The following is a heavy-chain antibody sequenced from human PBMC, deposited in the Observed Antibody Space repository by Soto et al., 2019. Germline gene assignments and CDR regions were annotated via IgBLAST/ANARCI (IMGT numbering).Heavy chain of an antibody. D-gene: IGHD2-21*01. V-gene: IGHV4-31*01. CDR1: GGSISSGGYY. CDR2: IYYSGST. Sequence: QVQLQESGPGLVKPSQTLSLTCTVSGGSISSGGYYWSWIRQHPGKGLEWIGYIYYSGSTYYNPSLNSLVTISVDTAKNQFSLKLSSVTAADTAVYYCARASAGVIYFDYWGQGTLVTVSS. J-gene: IGHJ4*02. CDR3: ARASAGVIYFDY.